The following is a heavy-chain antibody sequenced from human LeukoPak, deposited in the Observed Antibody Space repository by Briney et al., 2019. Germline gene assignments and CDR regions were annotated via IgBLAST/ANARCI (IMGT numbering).Heavy chain of an antibody. Sequence: PSETLSLTCAVSGYSINRGYCWGWIRQSPGKGLEWIGYIYYSGSTNYNPSLKSRVTISVDTSKNQFSLKLSSVTAADTAVYYCARGYSGYEGFDYWGQGTLVTVSS. CDR2: IYYSGST. CDR1: GYSINRGYC. J-gene: IGHJ4*02. CDR3: ARGYSGYEGFDY. V-gene: IGHV4-61*01. D-gene: IGHD5-12*01.